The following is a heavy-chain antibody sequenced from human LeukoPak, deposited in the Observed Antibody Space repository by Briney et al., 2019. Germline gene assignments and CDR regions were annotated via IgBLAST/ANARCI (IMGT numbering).Heavy chain of an antibody. J-gene: IGHJ6*02. Sequence: SETLSLTCIVSGGSVSSGSSYWSWIRQPPGKGLEWIGHIYKSGSTNYNVSLKSRVTMSVDTSKNQFSLKLSSVTAADTAVYYCARAVGYSYDYYYYYGMDVWGQGTTVTVSS. D-gene: IGHD5-18*01. CDR2: IYKSGST. CDR1: GGSVSSGSSY. CDR3: ARAVGYSYDYYYYYGMDV. V-gene: IGHV4-61*01.